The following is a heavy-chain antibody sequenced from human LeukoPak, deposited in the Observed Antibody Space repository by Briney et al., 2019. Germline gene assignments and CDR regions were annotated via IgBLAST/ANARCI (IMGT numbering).Heavy chain of an antibody. CDR1: GFTFSSYS. CDR3: ASSDLADYYYYDMDV. CDR2: ISSSSSYI. Sequence: GGSLRLSCAASGFTFSSYSMNWVRQAPGKGLEWVSSISSSSSYIYYADSVKGRFTISRDNAKNSLYLQMNSLRAEDTAVYYCASSDLADYYYYDMDVWGQGTTVTVSS. D-gene: IGHD2-21*02. V-gene: IGHV3-21*01. J-gene: IGHJ6*02.